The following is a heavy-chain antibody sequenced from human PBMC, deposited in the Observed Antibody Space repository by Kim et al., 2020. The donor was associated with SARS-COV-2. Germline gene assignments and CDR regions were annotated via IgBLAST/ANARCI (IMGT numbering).Heavy chain of an antibody. CDR1: GFTFSSYG. D-gene: IGHD4-4*01. CDR3: AREIPAPDYSIYGMDV. V-gene: IGHV3-33*01. J-gene: IGHJ6*02. CDR2: IWYDGSNK. Sequence: GGSLRLSCAASGFTFSSYGMHWVRQAPGKGLEWVAVIWYDGSNKYYADSVKGRFTISRDNSKNTLYLQMNSLRAEDTAVYYCAREIPAPDYSIYGMDVWGQGTTVTVSS.